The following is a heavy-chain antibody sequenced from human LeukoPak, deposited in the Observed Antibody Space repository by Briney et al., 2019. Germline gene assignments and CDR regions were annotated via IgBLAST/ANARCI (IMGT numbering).Heavy chain of an antibody. J-gene: IGHJ5*02. V-gene: IGHV4-39*01. CDR2: IYYSGST. Sequence: SETLSLTCTVSGGSISSSSYYWGWIRQPPGKGLEWIGSIYYSGSTYYNPSLKSRVTISVDTSKNQFSLKLSSVTAADTAVYYCARGPGGYSSGPAKFRGWFDPWGQGTLVTVSS. CDR3: ARGPGGYSSGPAKFRGWFDP. D-gene: IGHD6-19*01. CDR1: GGSISSSSYY.